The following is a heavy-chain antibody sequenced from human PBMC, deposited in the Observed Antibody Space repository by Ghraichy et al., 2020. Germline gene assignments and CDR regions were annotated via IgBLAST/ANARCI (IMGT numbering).Heavy chain of an antibody. V-gene: IGHV1-18*04. CDR1: GYIFNTYS. D-gene: IGHD2-15*01. Sequence: ASVKVSCKASGYIFNTYSISWVRQAPGKGLEWMGWISARTGQTNYARNLQGRVNMTTDTSTTTAYMELGSLTSDDTAVYSCARGPYCDGDSCFSFRFDYWGQGTLVTVSS. CDR2: ISARTGQT. CDR3: ARGPYCDGDSCFSFRFDY. J-gene: IGHJ4*02.